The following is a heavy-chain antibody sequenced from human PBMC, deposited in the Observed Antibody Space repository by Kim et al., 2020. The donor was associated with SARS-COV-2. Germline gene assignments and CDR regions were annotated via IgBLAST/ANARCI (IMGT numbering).Heavy chain of an antibody. CDR3: ARVGAASGTRHYYYYVMDV. Sequence: GGSLRLSCAASGFTFSSYWMSWVRRAPGKGLEWVANITQDGSEKYYVDSVEGRFTISRDNAKNSLYLQMNSLRAEDTAVYYCARVGAASGTRHYYYYVMDVWGHGTPVSASS. CDR1: GFTFSSYW. CDR2: ITQDGSEK. V-gene: IGHV3-7*01. D-gene: IGHD6-13*01. J-gene: IGHJ6*02.